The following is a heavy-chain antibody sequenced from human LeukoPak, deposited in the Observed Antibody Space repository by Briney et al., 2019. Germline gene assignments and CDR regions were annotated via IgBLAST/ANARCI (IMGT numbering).Heavy chain of an antibody. Sequence: GGPLRLSCAASGFTFDDYAMHWVRQAPGKGLEWVSGISWNSGSIGYADSVKGRFAISRDNAKNSLYLQMNSLRAEDTALYYCAKGNYYDLPYYFDYWGQGTLVTVSS. CDR2: ISWNSGSI. D-gene: IGHD3-22*01. V-gene: IGHV3-9*01. CDR3: AKGNYYDLPYYFDY. CDR1: GFTFDDYA. J-gene: IGHJ4*02.